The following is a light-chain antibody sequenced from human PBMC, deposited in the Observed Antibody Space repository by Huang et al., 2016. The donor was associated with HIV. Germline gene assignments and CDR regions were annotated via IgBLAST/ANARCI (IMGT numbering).Light chain of an antibody. J-gene: IGKJ1*01. CDR3: MQASHGAAT. CDR2: KLS. CDR1: QSLVYGDGNIY. V-gene: IGKV2-30*01. Sequence: DVLLTQSPLSLPVTLGRPAFITCKSNQSLVYGDGNIYLNWFHQRPGHSPRRLIYKLSNRDSGVPDRFSAGGSGTDFTLWISEVEAEDVGDYYCMQASHGAATFGQGTRVDIK.